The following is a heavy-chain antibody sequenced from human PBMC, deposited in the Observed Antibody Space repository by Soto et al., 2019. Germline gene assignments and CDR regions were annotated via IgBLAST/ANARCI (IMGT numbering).Heavy chain of an antibody. J-gene: IGHJ4*02. Sequence: PGGSLRLSCAASGFTFSSYGMHWVRQAPGKGLEWVAVISYDGSNKYYADSVKGRFTISRDNSKNTLYLQMNSLRAEDTAVYYCAKGSSFLDFWGQGTLVTVSS. CDR1: GFTFSSYG. CDR3: AKGSSFLDF. D-gene: IGHD6-6*01. CDR2: ISYDGSNK. V-gene: IGHV3-30*18.